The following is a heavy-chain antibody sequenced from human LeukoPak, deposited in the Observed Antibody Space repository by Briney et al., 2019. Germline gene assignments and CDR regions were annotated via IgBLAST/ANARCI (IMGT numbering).Heavy chain of an antibody. D-gene: IGHD1-7*01. V-gene: IGHV1-2*06. J-gene: IGHJ5*02. CDR3: ARGAETTTNWFDP. CDR2: INPNSGGT. Sequence: ASVKVSCKASGYTFTGYYMHWVRQAPGQGLEWMGRINPNSGGTNYAQKFQGRVTVTRDTSISTAYMELSRLTSDDTAVYYCARGAETTTNWFDPWGQGTLVNVSS. CDR1: GYTFTGYY.